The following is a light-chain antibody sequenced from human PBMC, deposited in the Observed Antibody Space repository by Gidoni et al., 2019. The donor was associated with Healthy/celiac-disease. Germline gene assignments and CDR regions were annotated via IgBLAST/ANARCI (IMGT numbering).Light chain of an antibody. CDR1: QSLLHSNGYNS. Sequence: IVLPQSPLSLPVTPGEPASISCRSSQSLLHSNGYNSLDWYLQKPGQSPQLLIYLGSNRASGVPDRFRGSGSGTDFTLKISRVEAEDVGVYYCMQALQTPITFGQGTRLEIK. CDR3: MQALQTPIT. CDR2: LGS. V-gene: IGKV2-28*01. J-gene: IGKJ5*01.